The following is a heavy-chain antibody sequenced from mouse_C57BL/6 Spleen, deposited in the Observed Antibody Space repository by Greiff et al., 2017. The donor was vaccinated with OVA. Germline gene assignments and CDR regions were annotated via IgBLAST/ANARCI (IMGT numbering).Heavy chain of an antibody. CDR3: ARDSSGFYAMDY. CDR1: GFTFSDYG. D-gene: IGHD3-2*02. CDR2: ISSGSSTI. Sequence: EVQRVESGGGLVKPGGSLKLSCAASGFTFSDYGMHWVRQAPEKGLEWVAYISSGSSTIYYADTVKGRFTISRDNAKNTLFLQMTSLRSEDTAMYYCARDSSGFYAMDYWGQGTSVTVSS. V-gene: IGHV5-17*01. J-gene: IGHJ4*01.